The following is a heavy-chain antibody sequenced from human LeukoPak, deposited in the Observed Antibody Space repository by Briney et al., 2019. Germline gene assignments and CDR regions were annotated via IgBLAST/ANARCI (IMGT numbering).Heavy chain of an antibody. Sequence: GASVEVSCKASGYTFTSYYMHWVRQAPGQGLEWMGIINPSGGSTSYAQKFQGRVTMTRDTSTSTVYMELSSLRSEDTAVYYCARERGFKSRIAAAGTFDYWGQGTLVTVSS. J-gene: IGHJ4*02. V-gene: IGHV1-46*01. D-gene: IGHD6-13*01. CDR1: GYTFTSYY. CDR2: INPSGGST. CDR3: ARERGFKSRIAAAGTFDY.